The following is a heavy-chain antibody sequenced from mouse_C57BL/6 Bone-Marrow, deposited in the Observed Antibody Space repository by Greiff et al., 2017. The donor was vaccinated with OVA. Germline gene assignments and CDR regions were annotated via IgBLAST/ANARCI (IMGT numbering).Heavy chain of an antibody. CDR3: ARWGYLYYYAMDY. Sequence: DVKLVESGPVLVKPGASVKMSCKASGYTFTDYYMNWVKQSHGKSLEWIGVINPYNGGTSYNQKFKGKATLTVDKSSSTAYMELNSLTSEDSAVYDWARWGYLYYYAMDYWGQGTSVTVSS. CDR2: INPYNGGT. V-gene: IGHV1-19*01. J-gene: IGHJ4*01. CDR1: GYTFTDYY. D-gene: IGHD3-1*01.